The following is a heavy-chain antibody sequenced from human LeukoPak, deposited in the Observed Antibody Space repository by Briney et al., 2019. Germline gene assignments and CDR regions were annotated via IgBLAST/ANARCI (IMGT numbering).Heavy chain of an antibody. CDR3: ARDLDYDAFGI. D-gene: IGHD3-16*01. CDR2: IIPIFGTA. Sequence: EASVKVSCKASGGTFSSYAISWVRQAPGQGLEWMGGIIPIFGTANYAQKFQSRVTITADESTSTAYMELSSLRSEDAAVYYCARDLDYDAFGIWGQGTMVTVSS. V-gene: IGHV1-69*13. J-gene: IGHJ3*02. CDR1: GGTFSSYA.